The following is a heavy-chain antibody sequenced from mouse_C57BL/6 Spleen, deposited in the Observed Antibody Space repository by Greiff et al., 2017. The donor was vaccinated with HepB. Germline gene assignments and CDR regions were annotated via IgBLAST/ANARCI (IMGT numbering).Heavy chain of an antibody. D-gene: IGHD4-1*01. Sequence: EVHLVESGGGLVKPGGSLKLSCAASGFTFSSYAMSWVRQTPEKRLEWVATISDGGSYTYYPDNVKGRFTISRDNAKNNLYLQMSHLKSEDTAMYYCARDKRLGFAYWGQGTLVTVSA. CDR2: ISDGGSYT. CDR3: ARDKRLGFAY. V-gene: IGHV5-4*01. CDR1: GFTFSSYA. J-gene: IGHJ3*01.